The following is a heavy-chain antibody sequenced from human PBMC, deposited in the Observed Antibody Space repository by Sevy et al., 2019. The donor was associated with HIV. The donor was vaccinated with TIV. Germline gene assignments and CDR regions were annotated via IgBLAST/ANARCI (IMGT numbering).Heavy chain of an antibody. CDR2: IYYSGCT. V-gene: IGHV4-61*01. CDR1: GGSVSSGSYY. Sequence: SETLSLTCTVSGGSVSSGSYYWSWIRQPPGKGLEWIGYIYYSGCTNYNPSLKSRVTISVDTSKNQFSLKLSSVTAAETAVYYCARDQSHDILTPDYWGQGTLVTVSS. CDR3: ARDQSHDILTPDY. J-gene: IGHJ4*02. D-gene: IGHD3-9*01.